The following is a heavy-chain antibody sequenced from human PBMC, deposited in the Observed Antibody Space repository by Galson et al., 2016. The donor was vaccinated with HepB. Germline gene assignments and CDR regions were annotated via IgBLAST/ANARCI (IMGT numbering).Heavy chain of an antibody. CDR2: IYWDDDY. CDR3: VHSKLYKDDA. D-gene: IGHD1-14*01. V-gene: IGHV2-5*02. J-gene: IGHJ4*02. CDR1: GFSLSSDGMG. Sequence: PALVKPTQTLTLTCTFSGFSLSSDGMGVGWIRQPPGKTLGWLALIYWDDDYRYRPSVKSRLTLTKDTSKNQVVLRMTNMDPVDTATYYCVHSKLYKDDAWGQGILVTVSS.